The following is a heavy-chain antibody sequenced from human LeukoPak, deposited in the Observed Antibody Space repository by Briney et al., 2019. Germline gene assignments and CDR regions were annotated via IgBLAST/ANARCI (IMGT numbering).Heavy chain of an antibody. CDR2: IWYAGSNK. CDR3: ATAPRGGDYEDY. Sequence: GGSLRLSCAASAFTFSNYGMHWVRQAPGKGLEGVAVIWYAGSNKYYAVSVKGRFTISRDNSKTTLSLQMNSLRAEDTAVYYCATAPRGGDYEDYWGQGTLVTVSS. D-gene: IGHD4-17*01. J-gene: IGHJ4*02. V-gene: IGHV3-33*01. CDR1: AFTFSNYG.